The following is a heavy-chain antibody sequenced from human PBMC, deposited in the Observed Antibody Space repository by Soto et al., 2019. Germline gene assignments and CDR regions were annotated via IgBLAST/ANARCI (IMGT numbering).Heavy chain of an antibody. Sequence: GGSLRLSCAASGFTFSSYAMSWVRQAPGKGLEWVSAISGSGGSTYYADSVKGRFTISRDNSKNTLYLQMNSLRAEDTAVYYCAKLADVVVPAATPMGFDPWGQGTLVTVSS. V-gene: IGHV3-23*01. D-gene: IGHD2-2*01. CDR1: GFTFSSYA. J-gene: IGHJ5*02. CDR2: ISGSGGST. CDR3: AKLADVVVPAATPMGFDP.